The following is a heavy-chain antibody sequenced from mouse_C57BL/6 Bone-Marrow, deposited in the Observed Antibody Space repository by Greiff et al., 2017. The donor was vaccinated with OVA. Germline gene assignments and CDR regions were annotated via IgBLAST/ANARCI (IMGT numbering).Heavy chain of an antibody. CDR2: ISSGGSYT. D-gene: IGHD2-3*01. CDR3: ARHYEGDYYYAMDY. V-gene: IGHV5-6*01. Sequence: EVQLVESGGDLVKPGGSLKLSCAASGFTFSSYGMSWVRQTPDKRLAWVATISSGGSYTYYPDSVKGRFTISRDNAKNTLYLQMSSLKSEDTAMYYCARHYEGDYYYAMDYWGQGTSVTVSS. J-gene: IGHJ4*01. CDR1: GFTFSSYG.